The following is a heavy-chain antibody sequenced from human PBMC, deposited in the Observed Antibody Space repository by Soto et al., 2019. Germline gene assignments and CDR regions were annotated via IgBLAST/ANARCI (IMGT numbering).Heavy chain of an antibody. CDR3: ARGWTTYYYYGMDV. CDR2: ISSSSSYT. CDR1: GFTFSDYY. Sequence: PGGSLRLSCAASGFTFSDYYMSWIRQAPGKGLEWVSYISSSSSYTNYADSVKGRFTISRDNAKNSLYLQMNSLRAEDTAVYYCARGWTTYYYYGMDVWGQGTTVTVS. V-gene: IGHV3-11*06. J-gene: IGHJ6*02. D-gene: IGHD4-17*01.